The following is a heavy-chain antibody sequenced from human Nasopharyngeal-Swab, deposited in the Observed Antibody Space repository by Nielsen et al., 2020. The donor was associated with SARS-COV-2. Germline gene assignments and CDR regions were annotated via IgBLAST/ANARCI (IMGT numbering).Heavy chain of an antibody. Sequence: VSVMVSCKASGYTFTSYAMHWVRQAPGQRLEWMGWINAGNGNTKYSQKFQGRVTITRDTSASTAYMELSSLRSEDTAVYYCARAVRYYDFWSGYSPGFESYYYYGMDVWGQGTTVTVSS. CDR2: INAGNGNT. CDR3: ARAVRYYDFWSGYSPGFESYYYYGMDV. D-gene: IGHD3-3*01. CDR1: GYTFTSYA. V-gene: IGHV1-3*01. J-gene: IGHJ6*02.